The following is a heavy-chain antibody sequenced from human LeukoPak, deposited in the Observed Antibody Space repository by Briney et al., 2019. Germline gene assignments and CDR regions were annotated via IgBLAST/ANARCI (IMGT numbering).Heavy chain of an antibody. D-gene: IGHD3-10*01. CDR2: IKTDGSEK. CDR3: AREGTLGAHWDPFDY. J-gene: IGHJ4*02. CDR1: GFTFSSYW. V-gene: IGHV3-7*01. Sequence: PGGSLRPSCVASGFTFSSYWMSWVRQAPGKGLEWVAIIKTDGSEKYYVDSVKGRFTISRDNARNSLYLQMNSLRGEDTAVYYCAREGTLGAHWDPFDYWGQGTLVTVSS.